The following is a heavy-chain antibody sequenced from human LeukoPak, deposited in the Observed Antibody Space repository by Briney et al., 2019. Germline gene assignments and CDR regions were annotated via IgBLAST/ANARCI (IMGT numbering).Heavy chain of an antibody. CDR3: ARALGTTVTGATFLDY. J-gene: IGHJ4*02. CDR1: GGSISSYY. CDR2: IYYSGST. Sequence: PETLSLTCTVSGGSISSYYWSWIRQPPGKGLEWIGYIYYSGSTNYNPSLKSRVTISVDTSKNQFSLKLSSVTAADTAVYYCARALGTTVTGATFLDYWGQGTLVTVSS. D-gene: IGHD4-17*01. V-gene: IGHV4-59*01.